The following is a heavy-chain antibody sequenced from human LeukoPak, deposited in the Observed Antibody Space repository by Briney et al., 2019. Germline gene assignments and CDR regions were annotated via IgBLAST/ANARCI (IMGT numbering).Heavy chain of an antibody. CDR2: MNPNSGNT. V-gene: IGHV1-8*01. J-gene: IGHJ6*03. CDR1: GYTFTSYD. D-gene: IGHD3-22*01. CDR3: ARLEDSYYYMDV. Sequence: ASVKVSCKASGYTFTSYDINWVRQATGQGLEWMGWMNPNSGNTGYAQKFQGRVTMTRNTSISTAYMELRSLRSDDTAVYYCARLEDSYYYMDVWGKGTTVTVSS.